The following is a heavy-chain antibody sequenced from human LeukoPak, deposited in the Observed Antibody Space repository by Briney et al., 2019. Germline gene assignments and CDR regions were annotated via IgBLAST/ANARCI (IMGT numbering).Heavy chain of an antibody. CDR2: ISHDGGNK. D-gene: IGHD3-16*01. Sequence: GGSLRLSCAASGFKFSHFGLHWVRQAPGKGLEWVAVISHDGGNKYYGDSVKGRFTISRDNSKNTLYLQMNSLRAEDTAVYYCANAIPMMTFGGVTSFDYWGQGTLVTVSS. CDR1: GFKFSHFG. V-gene: IGHV3-30*18. J-gene: IGHJ4*02. CDR3: ANAIPMMTFGGVTSFDY.